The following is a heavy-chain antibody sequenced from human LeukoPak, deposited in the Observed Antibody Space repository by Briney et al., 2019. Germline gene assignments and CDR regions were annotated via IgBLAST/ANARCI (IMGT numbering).Heavy chain of an antibody. CDR3: ARQTQFLDY. Sequence: SETLSLTCTVSGGSISSYYWSWIRQPPGKGLEWIGYISYSGSTNYNPSLKSRLTISLDTSKNQFSLKLSSVTAADTAVYYCARQTQFLDYWGQGSLVTVSS. J-gene: IGHJ4*02. CDR2: ISYSGST. V-gene: IGHV4-59*08. CDR1: GGSISSYY.